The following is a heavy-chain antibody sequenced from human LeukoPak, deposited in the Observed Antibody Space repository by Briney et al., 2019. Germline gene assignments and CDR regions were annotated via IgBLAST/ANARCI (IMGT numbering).Heavy chain of an antibody. J-gene: IGHJ6*03. CDR1: GGSFSGYY. CDR3: AGASNYDFWSGSALYYYMDV. CDR2: INHSGST. V-gene: IGHV4-34*01. Sequence: PSETLSLTCAVYGGSFSGYYWSWIRQPPGKGLEWIGEINHSGSTNYNPSLKSRVTISVDTSKNQFSLKLSSVTAADTAVYYCAGASNYDFWSGSALYYYMDVWGKGTTVTVSS. D-gene: IGHD3-3*01.